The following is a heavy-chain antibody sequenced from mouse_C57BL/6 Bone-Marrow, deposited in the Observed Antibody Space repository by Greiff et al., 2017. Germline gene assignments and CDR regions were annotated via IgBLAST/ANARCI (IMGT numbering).Heavy chain of an antibody. CDR3: ARDSSGPYYFDY. J-gene: IGHJ2*01. D-gene: IGHD3-2*02. CDR1: GYTFTSYW. CDR2: IDPSDSYT. Sequence: QVHVKQPGAELVRPGTSVKLSCKASGYTFTSYWMHWVKQRPGQGLEWIGVIDPSDSYTNYNQKFKGKATLTVDTSSSTAYMQLSSLTSEDSAVYYCARDSSGPYYFDYWGQGTTLTVSS. V-gene: IGHV1-59*01.